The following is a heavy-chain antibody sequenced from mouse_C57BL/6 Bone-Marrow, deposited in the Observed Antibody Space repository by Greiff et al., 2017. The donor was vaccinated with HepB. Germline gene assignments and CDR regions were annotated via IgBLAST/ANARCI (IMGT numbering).Heavy chain of an antibody. CDR2: ISSGGSYT. CDR1: GFTFSSYG. J-gene: IGHJ2*01. Sequence: EVQLVESGGDLVKPGGSLKLSCAASGFTFSSYGMSWVRQTPDKRLEWVATISSGGSYTYYPDSVKGRFTISRDNAKNTLYLQMSSLKSEDTAVYYCARPHCYGSSYVGYYFDYWGQGTTLTVSS. V-gene: IGHV5-6*01. D-gene: IGHD1-1*01. CDR3: ARPHCYGSSYVGYYFDY.